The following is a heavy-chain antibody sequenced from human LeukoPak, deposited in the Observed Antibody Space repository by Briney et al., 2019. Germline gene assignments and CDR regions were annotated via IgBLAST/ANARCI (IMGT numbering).Heavy chain of an antibody. CDR2: IYYTGNT. J-gene: IGHJ4*02. CDR1: GVSISSSNSY. CDR3: ARQTGSGLFILP. Sequence: SETLSLTCSVSGVSISSSNSYWGWIRQPPGKGLEWIGSIYYTGNTYYNASLKSQVSISIDMSKNQFSLKITSVTAADTGVYYCARQTGSGLFILPGGRGTLVTVSS. V-gene: IGHV4-39*01. D-gene: IGHD3/OR15-3a*01.